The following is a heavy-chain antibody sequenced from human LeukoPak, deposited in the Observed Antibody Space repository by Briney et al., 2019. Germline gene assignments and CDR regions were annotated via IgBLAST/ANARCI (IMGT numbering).Heavy chain of an antibody. CDR2: TDDRGPA. CDR3: ARSRQASGLFNS. V-gene: IGHV4-30-2*01. CDR1: GYAITSGGFS. J-gene: IGHJ5*01. Sequence: SETLSLTCTVSGYAITSGGFSWNWIRQPPGKGLEWIGCTDDRGPAYYNPSLKSRFTISVDRPKNQFFLNVTSLTAADTAVYYCARSRQASGLFNSWGQGTLVVVSS. D-gene: IGHD3-10*01.